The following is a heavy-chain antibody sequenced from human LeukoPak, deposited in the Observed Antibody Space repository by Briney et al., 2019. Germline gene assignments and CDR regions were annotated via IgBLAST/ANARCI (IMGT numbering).Heavy chain of an antibody. V-gene: IGHV3-48*04. J-gene: IGHJ4*02. CDR3: ARMTGYYDY. CDR2: ISSSSSTI. D-gene: IGHD3-9*01. CDR1: GFTVSSNY. Sequence: GGSLRLSCAASGFTVSSNYMSWVRRAPGKGLEWVSYISSSSSTIYYADSVKGRFTISRDNAKNSLYLQMNSLRAEDTAVYYCARMTGYYDYWGQGTLVTVSS.